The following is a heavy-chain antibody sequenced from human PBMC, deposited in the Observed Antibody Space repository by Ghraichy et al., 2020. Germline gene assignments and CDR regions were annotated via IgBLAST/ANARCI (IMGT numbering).Heavy chain of an antibody. Sequence: ASVKVSCKASGYTFTSYGISWVRQAPGQGLEWMGWISAYNGNTNYAQNFQDRLTMTTDTSTSTAYMELRSLRSDDTAVYYCARGIVAAGSLHLGPDYFDNWGQGTLVTVSS. CDR1: GYTFTSYG. V-gene: IGHV1-18*01. J-gene: IGHJ4*02. CDR2: ISAYNGNT. D-gene: IGHD6-13*01. CDR3: ARGIVAAGSLHLGPDYFDN.